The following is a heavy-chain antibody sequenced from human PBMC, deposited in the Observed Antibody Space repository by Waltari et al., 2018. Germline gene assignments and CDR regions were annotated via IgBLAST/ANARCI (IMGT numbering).Heavy chain of an antibody. Sequence: QVQLQQWGAGLLKPSETLSLTCAVYGGSFSGYYWSWIRQPPGKGLEWIGEINHSGSTNYNPSLKSRVTISVDTSKNQFSLKLSSVTAADTAVYYCARGRGKYCSSTSCYPGGGYFDLWGRGTLVTVSS. V-gene: IGHV4-34*01. D-gene: IGHD2-2*01. CDR1: GGSFSGYY. CDR3: ARGRGKYCSSTSCYPGGGYFDL. J-gene: IGHJ2*01. CDR2: INHSGST.